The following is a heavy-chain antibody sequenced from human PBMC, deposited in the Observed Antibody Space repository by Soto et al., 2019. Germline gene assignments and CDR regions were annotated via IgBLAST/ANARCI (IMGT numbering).Heavy chain of an antibody. V-gene: IGHV3-64*01. CDR1: GFTFSIYA. CDR3: ARQNWYFDL. CDR2: ISSNGGST. Sequence: EVQLVESGGGLVQPGGSLRLSCAASGFTFSIYAMHWVRQAPGKGLEYVSAISSNGGSTYYANSVKGRFTISRDNSKNTLYLQMGSLRAEDMAVYYCARQNWYFDLWGRGTLVTVSS. J-gene: IGHJ2*01.